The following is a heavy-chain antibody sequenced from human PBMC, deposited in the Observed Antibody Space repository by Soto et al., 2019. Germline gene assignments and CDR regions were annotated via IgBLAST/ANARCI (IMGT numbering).Heavy chain of an antibody. J-gene: IGHJ4*02. CDR1: GYTFTSYG. Sequence: QVQLVQSGAEVKKPGASVKVSCKASGYTFTSYGISWVRQAPGQVLEWMGWISAYNGNTNYAQKLQGRVTMTTDTSTSTADMELRSLRSDDKAVYYCARFFGVVIINDYWGQGTLVTVSS. CDR2: ISAYNGNT. D-gene: IGHD3-3*01. CDR3: ARFFGVVIINDY. V-gene: IGHV1-18*01.